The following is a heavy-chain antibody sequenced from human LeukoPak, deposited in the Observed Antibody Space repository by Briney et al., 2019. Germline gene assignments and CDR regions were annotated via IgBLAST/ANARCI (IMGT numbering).Heavy chain of an antibody. CDR1: GFTFSSYW. D-gene: IGHD2-2*02. V-gene: IGHV3-7*05. Sequence: SGGSLRLSRAASGFTFSSYWTSWVRQAPGKGLEWVANIKQDGSEKHYVASVKGRFTISRDNAKNSLYLQMNSLRAEDTAVYYCARVGCTSTSCYTDSWGQGILVTVSS. CDR2: IKQDGSEK. CDR3: ARVGCTSTSCYTDS. J-gene: IGHJ5*01.